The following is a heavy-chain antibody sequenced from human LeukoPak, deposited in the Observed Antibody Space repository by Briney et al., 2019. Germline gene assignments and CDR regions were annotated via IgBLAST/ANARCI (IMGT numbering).Heavy chain of an antibody. J-gene: IGHJ3*02. D-gene: IGHD3-22*01. CDR2: TYTGGNS. V-gene: IGHV3-53*01. CDR1: GFTVSSTH. Sequence: GGSLRLSCAASGFTVSSTHIVWVRQAPGKGLEWVTGTYTGGNSYYTDSVKGRFIISRDISKNTLYLQMNSLRAEDSALYYCARGGRGSAAVVAPRAFDIWGQGTMVTVSS. CDR3: ARGGRGSAAVVAPRAFDI.